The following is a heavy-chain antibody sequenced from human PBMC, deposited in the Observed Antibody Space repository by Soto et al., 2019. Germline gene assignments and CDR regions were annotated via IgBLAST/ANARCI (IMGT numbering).Heavy chain of an antibody. J-gene: IGHJ4*02. CDR2: INPNSGGT. Sequence: ASVKVSCKASGYTFTGYYMHWVRQAPGQGLEWMGWINPNSGGTNYAQKFQGWVTMTRDTSISTAYMELSRLRSDDTAVYYCARDARGWVHHQKRHEFDYWGQGTLVTVSS. V-gene: IGHV1-2*04. D-gene: IGHD1-1*01. CDR3: ARDARGWVHHQKRHEFDY. CDR1: GYTFTGYY.